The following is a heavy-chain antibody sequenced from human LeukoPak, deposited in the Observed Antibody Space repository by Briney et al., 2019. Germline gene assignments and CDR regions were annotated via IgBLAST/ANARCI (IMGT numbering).Heavy chain of an antibody. J-gene: IGHJ4*02. V-gene: IGHV3-23*01. CDR1: GFTFSSYA. D-gene: IGHD3-10*01. CDR3: AKDDYGSGTPTDY. CDR2: ISGSGGST. Sequence: GESLKISCAASGFTFSSYAMSWVRQAPGKGLEWVSAISGSGGSTYYADSVKGRFTISRDNSKNTLYLQMNSLRAEDTAVYYCAKDDYGSGTPTDYWGQGTLVTVSS.